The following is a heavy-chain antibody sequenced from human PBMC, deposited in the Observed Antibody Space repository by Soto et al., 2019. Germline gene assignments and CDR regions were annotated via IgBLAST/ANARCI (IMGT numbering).Heavy chain of an antibody. D-gene: IGHD3-10*01. J-gene: IGHJ3*02. CDR2: IYYSGST. V-gene: IGHV4-31*03. CDR3: AREYGSGSVLGAFYI. Sequence: QVQLQESGPGLVKPSQTLSLTCTVSGGSISSGGYYWSWIRQHPGKGLEWIGYIYYSGSTYYNPSLKSRGTISVDTSKNQFSLKLSSVTAVDTAVYYCAREYGSGSVLGAFYIGGQGTMVTVSS. CDR1: GGSISSGGYY.